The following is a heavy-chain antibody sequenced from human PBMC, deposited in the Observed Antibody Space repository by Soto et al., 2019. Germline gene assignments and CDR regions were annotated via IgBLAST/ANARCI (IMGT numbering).Heavy chain of an antibody. CDR3: AKSGSHGTTYYYYGMDV. Sequence: GGSLRLSCAASGFTFSSYAMSWVRQAPGKGLEWVSAISGSGGSTYYADSVKGRFTISRDNSKNTLYLQMNSLRAEDTAVYYCAKSGSHGTTYYYYGMDVWGQGTRVTVSS. V-gene: IGHV3-23*01. D-gene: IGHD1-7*01. J-gene: IGHJ6*02. CDR1: GFTFSSYA. CDR2: ISGSGGST.